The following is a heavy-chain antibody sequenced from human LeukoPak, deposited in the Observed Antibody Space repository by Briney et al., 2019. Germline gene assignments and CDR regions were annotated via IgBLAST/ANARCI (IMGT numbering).Heavy chain of an antibody. D-gene: IGHD5-12*01. CDR2: IYYSGST. CDR1: GGSISSHY. V-gene: IGHV4-59*11. CDR3: ARTGYGGYSYYFDY. J-gene: IGHJ4*02. Sequence: PSETLSLTCTVSGGSISSHYWSWIRQPPGKGLEWIGYIYYSGSTNYNPSLKSRVTISVDTSKNQFSLELSSVTAADTAVYYCARTGYGGYSYYFDYWGQGTLVTVSS.